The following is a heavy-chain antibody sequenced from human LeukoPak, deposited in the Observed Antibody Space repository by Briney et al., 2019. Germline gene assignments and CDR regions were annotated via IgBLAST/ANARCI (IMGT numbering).Heavy chain of an antibody. D-gene: IGHD1-1*01. CDR1: GGSISSYY. J-gene: IGHJ3*02. Sequence: PSETLSLTCTVSGGSISSYYWSWIRQPAGKGLEWIGRIYTSGSTNYNPSLKSRVTISVDTSKNQFSLKLSSVTAADTAVYYCARLPVQLERRGAFDIWGQGTMVTVSS. CDR3: ARLPVQLERRGAFDI. CDR2: IYTSGST. V-gene: IGHV4-4*07.